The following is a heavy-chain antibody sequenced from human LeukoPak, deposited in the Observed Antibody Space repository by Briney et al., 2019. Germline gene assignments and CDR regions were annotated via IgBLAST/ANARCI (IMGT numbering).Heavy chain of an antibody. J-gene: IGHJ3*01. CDR1: GFTFSEYA. V-gene: IGHV3-23*01. Sequence: PGGSLRLSCAASGFTFSEYALIWVRQAPGKGLEWISAIRGTGGTTYYADSVKGRCTISRDNSRNTVYLQMNSLRAEDTALYFCGKDPNGDYVGAFDFWGPGTMVTVSS. CDR3: GKDPNGDYVGAFDF. CDR2: IRGTGGTT. D-gene: IGHD4-17*01.